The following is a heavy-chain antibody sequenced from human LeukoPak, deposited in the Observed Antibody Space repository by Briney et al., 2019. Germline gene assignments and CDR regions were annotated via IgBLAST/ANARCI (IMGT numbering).Heavy chain of an antibody. CDR2: IYYSGST. CDR1: GGSISSTTYY. CDR3: ASYGDYPPSSYWYFDL. J-gene: IGHJ2*01. D-gene: IGHD4-17*01. V-gene: IGHV4-39*01. Sequence: PSETLSLTCTVSGGSISSTTYYWGWIRQPPGKGLEWIASIYYSGSTYYNPSLKSRVTISVDTSKNQFSLKLSSVTAADTALYYCASYGDYPPSSYWYFDLWGRGTLVTVSS.